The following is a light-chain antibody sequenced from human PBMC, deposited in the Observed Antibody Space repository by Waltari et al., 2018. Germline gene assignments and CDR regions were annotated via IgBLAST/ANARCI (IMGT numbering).Light chain of an antibody. CDR1: SSDVGSYNL. CDR3: CSYAGSRTFVV. CDR2: EGS. J-gene: IGLJ3*02. Sequence: QSALTQPASVSGSPGQPITISCTGTSSDVGSYNLVSWYQQHPGNAPKLLICEGSKRPSGVSNRFSGSKSGNTASLTISGLQAEDEADYYCCSYAGSRTFVVFGGGTKLTVL. V-gene: IGLV2-23*03.